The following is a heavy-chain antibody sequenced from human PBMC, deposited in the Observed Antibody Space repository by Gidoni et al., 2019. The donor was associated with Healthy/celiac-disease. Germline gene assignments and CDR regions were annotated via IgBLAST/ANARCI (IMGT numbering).Heavy chain of an antibody. CDR2: INHSGST. CDR3: ARVRQSRVVVAATVLDY. J-gene: IGHJ4*02. V-gene: IGHV4-34*01. CDR1: GGSFIAYY. Sequence: QVQLQHCRAGLLTPSETLSLPCAVYGGSFIAYYWSWIRQPPGKGLEWIGEINHSGSTNYNPSLKSRVTISVDTSKNQFSLKLSSVTAADTAVYYCARVRQSRVVVAATVLDYWGQGTLVTVSS. D-gene: IGHD2-15*01.